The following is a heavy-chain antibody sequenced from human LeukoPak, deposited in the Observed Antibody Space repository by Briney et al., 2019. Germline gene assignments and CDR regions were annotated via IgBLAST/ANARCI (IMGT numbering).Heavy chain of an antibody. J-gene: IGHJ6*04. V-gene: IGHV3-48*03. CDR2: ISSSGSTI. Sequence: GGSLRLSCAASGFTFSSYEMNWVRQAPGKGLGWVSYISSSGSTIYYADSVKGRFTISRDNAENSLYLQMNSLRAEDTAVYYCARDSPGYGMDVWGKGTTVTVSS. CDR1: GFTFSSYE. CDR3: ARDSPGYGMDV.